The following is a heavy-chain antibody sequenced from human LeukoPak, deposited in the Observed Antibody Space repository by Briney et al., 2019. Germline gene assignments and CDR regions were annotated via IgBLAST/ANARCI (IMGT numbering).Heavy chain of an antibody. V-gene: IGHV4-59*01. CDR3: ARAPAVAGHFDY. J-gene: IGHJ4*02. CDR1: GGSISSYY. D-gene: IGHD6-19*01. CDR2: IYYSGST. Sequence: SETLSLTCTVSGGSISSYYWSWIRQPPGKGLEWIGYIYYSGSTNYNPSLKSRVTISVDTSKSQFSLKLSSVTAADTAVYYCARAPAVAGHFDYWGQGTLVTVSS.